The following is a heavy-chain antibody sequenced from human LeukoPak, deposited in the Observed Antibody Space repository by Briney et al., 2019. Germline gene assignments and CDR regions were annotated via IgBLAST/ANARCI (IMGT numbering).Heavy chain of an antibody. CDR1: GFTFDDYA. CDR2: ISWNSGSI. D-gene: IGHD1-1*01. V-gene: IGHV3-9*01. CDR3: ARGAATATS. J-gene: IGHJ4*02. Sequence: GGSLRLSCAGSGFTFDDYAMHWVRQAPGKGLEWVSGISWNSGSIGYADSVKGRFTISRDNAKQSLYLQMNSLSAEDTAVYYCARGAATATSWGQGTLVTVSS.